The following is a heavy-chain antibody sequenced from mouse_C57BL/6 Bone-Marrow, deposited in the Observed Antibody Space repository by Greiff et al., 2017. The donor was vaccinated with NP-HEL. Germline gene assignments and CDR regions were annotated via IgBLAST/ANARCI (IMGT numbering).Heavy chain of an antibody. V-gene: IGHV1-50*01. J-gene: IGHJ3*01. Sequence: VKLQQPGAELVKPGASVKLSCKASGYTFTSYWMQWVKQRPGQGLEWIGEIDPSDSYTNSNQKFKGKATLTVDTSSSTAYMQLSSLTSEDSAVYYCARGILHYYGSSYAWFAYWGQGTLVTVSA. D-gene: IGHD1-1*01. CDR2: IDPSDSYT. CDR3: ARGILHYYGSSYAWFAY. CDR1: GYTFTSYW.